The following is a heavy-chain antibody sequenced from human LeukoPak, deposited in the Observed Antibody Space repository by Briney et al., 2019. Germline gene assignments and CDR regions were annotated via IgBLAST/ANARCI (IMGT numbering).Heavy chain of an antibody. CDR2: ISSSGSII. CDR1: GFTFSSYE. V-gene: IGHV3-48*03. J-gene: IGHJ3*02. Sequence: PGGSLRLSCAASGFTFSSYEMNWVRQAPGKGLEWVSYISSSGSIIYYADSVKGRFTISRDNAKNSLYLQMNSLRAEDTAVYHCARDGGTDDAFDIWGQGTMVTVSS. CDR3: ARDGGTDDAFDI. D-gene: IGHD1-26*01.